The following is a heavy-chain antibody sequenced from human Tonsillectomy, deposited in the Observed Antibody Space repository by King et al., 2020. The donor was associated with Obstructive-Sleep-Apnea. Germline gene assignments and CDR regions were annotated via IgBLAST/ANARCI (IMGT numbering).Heavy chain of an antibody. D-gene: IGHD2-2*02. Sequence: VQLVQSGAEVKKPGESLKISCKGSGYSFSNYWITWVRQMPGKGLEWMGIIYPGDSDTKYSPSFQGQVTISADKSISTAYLQWTSLKASDTAIYYCARHQLPNTCYGLDVRGQGTTGTVSS. CDR3: ARHQLPNTCYGLDV. CDR1: GYSFSNYW. V-gene: IGHV5-51*01. CDR2: IYPGDSDT. J-gene: IGHJ6*02.